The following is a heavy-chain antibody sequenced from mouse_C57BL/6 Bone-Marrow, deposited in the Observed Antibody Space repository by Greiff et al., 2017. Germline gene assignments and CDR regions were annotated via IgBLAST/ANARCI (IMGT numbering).Heavy chain of an antibody. CDR2: INYDGSST. J-gene: IGHJ3*01. Sequence: EVQLVESEGGLVQPGSSMKLSCTASGFTFSDYYMAWVRQVPEKGLEWVANINYDGSSTYYLDSLKSRFIISRDNAKNILYLQMSSLKAEDTATYYCARGEDWGWFAYWGQGKRVTVSA. CDR3: ARGEDWGWFAY. CDR1: GFTFSDYY. V-gene: IGHV5-16*01. D-gene: IGHD4-1*01.